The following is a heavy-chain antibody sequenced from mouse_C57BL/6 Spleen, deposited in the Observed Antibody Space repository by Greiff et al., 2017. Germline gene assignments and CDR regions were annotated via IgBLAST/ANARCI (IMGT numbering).Heavy chain of an antibody. CDR1: GYAFSSSW. V-gene: IGHV1-82*01. CDR2: IYPGDGDT. Sequence: VQLQQSGPELVKPGASVKISCKASGYAFSSSWMNWVKQRPGKGLEWIGRIYPGDGDTNYNGKFKGKATLTADKSSSTAYMQLSSLTSEDSAVYFCARLGWDPFAYWGQGTLVTVSA. J-gene: IGHJ3*01. CDR3: ARLGWDPFAY. D-gene: IGHD4-1*01.